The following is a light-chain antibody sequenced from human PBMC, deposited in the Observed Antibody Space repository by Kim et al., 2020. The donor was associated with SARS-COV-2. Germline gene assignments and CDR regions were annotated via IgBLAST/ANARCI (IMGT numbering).Light chain of an antibody. V-gene: IGLV1-44*01. J-gene: IGLJ3*02. CDR2: SND. CDR1: SSNIGSKS. Sequence: RVTISCSGGSSNIGSKSVNWYQQLPGTAPKLLIYSNDLRPSGVPGRFSGSKSGTSASLAISGLQSEDEADYYCAAWDDSLNGYWVFGGGTRLTVL. CDR3: AAWDDSLNGYWV.